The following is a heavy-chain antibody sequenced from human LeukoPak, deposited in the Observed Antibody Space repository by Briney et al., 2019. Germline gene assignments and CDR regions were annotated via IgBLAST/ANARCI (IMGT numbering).Heavy chain of an antibody. CDR3: ARLTIRPSFDY. V-gene: IGHV4-39*07. CDR1: GGSISSSSYY. CDR2: IYYSGST. J-gene: IGHJ4*02. Sequence: SETLSLTCTVSGGSISSSSYYWGWIRQPPGKGLEWIGSIYYSGSTNYNPSLKSRVTISVDTSKNQFSLKLSSVTAADTAVYYCARLTIRPSFDYWGQGTLVTVSS. D-gene: IGHD3-3*01.